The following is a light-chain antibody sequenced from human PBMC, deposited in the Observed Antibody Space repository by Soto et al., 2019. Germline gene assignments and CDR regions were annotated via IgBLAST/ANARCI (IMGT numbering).Light chain of an antibody. CDR3: SSYTSSSTLV. Sequence: QSALTQPASVSGSPGQSITISCTGTSSDVGGFNYVSWYQQHPGKVPKLMIYDVSNRPSGVSNRFSGSKSGNTASLTISGLQAEDEADYYCSSYTSSSTLVFGTGTQLTV. J-gene: IGLJ1*01. CDR1: SSDVGGFNY. V-gene: IGLV2-14*01. CDR2: DVS.